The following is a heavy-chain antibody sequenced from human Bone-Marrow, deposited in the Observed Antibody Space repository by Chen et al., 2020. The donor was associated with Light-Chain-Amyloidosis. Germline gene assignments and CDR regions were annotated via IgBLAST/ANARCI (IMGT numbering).Heavy chain of an antibody. CDR3: AKDISYDDILPGYPADAFDI. J-gene: IGHJ3*02. D-gene: IGHD3-9*01. V-gene: IGHV3-23*04. Sequence: EVQLVESGGGLLQRGGSLRLSCAASGFAFSSYAMSWVRQAPGKGLEWVSTIRGSGGSSYYGDSVKGRLTISSDNSKNALFLQMNSLRAEDTAVYYCAKDISYDDILPGYPADAFDIWGQGTMVTVSS. CDR1: GFAFSSYA. CDR2: IRGSGGSS.